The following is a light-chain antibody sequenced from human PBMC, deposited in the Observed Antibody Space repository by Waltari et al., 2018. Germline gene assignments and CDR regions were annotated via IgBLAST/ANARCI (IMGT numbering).Light chain of an antibody. CDR2: DVS. V-gene: IGLV2-14*03. Sequence: HSALTQPASVSGSPGQSITISCTGTSSDIGNYNYVSWYQQHQGKAPKLMIFDVSNQTSGVSDRFSGSKSGNTASLTISGLQAEDEADYYCSSYISSDTLELFGGGTSLTVL. CDR1: SSDIGNYNY. CDR3: SSYISSDTLEL. J-gene: IGLJ2*01.